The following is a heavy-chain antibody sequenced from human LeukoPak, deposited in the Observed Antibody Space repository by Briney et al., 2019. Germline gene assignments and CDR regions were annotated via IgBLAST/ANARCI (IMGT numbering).Heavy chain of an antibody. Sequence: SQTLSLTCTVSGGSISSGDYYWSWIRQPPGKGLEWIGYIYHSGSTYYNPSLKSRVTISVDRSKNQFSLKLSSVTAADTAVYYCGAAGDYYYYMDVWAKGPRSPSP. CDR3: GAAGDYYYYMDV. CDR2: IYHSGST. CDR1: GGSISSGDYY. J-gene: IGHJ6*03. V-gene: IGHV4-30-4*08. D-gene: IGHD6-13*01.